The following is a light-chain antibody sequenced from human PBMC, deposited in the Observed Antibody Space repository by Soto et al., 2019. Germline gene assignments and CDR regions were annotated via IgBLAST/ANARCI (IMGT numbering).Light chain of an antibody. CDR3: TSYTLTSALHV. CDR1: SSDIGTYNY. CDR2: EVG. V-gene: IGLV2-14*01. Sequence: QSVLTQPAAVSGSPGQSITISCTGTSSDIGTYNYVSWYQQHPGKAPKLIIYEVGYRPSGVSNRFSGSKSGNTASLTISGLQAEDEADYFCTSYTLTSALHVFGSGTKVTVL. J-gene: IGLJ1*01.